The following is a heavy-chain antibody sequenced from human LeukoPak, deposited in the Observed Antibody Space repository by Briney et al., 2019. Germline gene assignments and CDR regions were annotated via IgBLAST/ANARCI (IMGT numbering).Heavy chain of an antibody. V-gene: IGHV3-73*01. Sequence: GGSLKLSCAAAGFTFSGSAMHWVRQASGKGLEWLGRIRSKADSYTTAYAASVKGRFIVSIDDSRNTAYLQMNSTKAEDTAVYYCRAAADLNDYWGQGTLVTVSS. CDR2: IRSKADSYTT. CDR1: GFTFSGSA. D-gene: IGHD6-13*01. J-gene: IGHJ4*02. CDR3: RAAADLNDY.